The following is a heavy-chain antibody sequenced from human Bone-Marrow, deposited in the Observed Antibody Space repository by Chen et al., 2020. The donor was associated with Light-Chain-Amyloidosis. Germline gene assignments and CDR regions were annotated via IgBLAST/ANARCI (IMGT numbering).Heavy chain of an antibody. CDR2: IYYSGST. CDR3: ARDTPSPDLNWFDP. J-gene: IGHJ5*02. Sequence: QLQLQESGPGLVKPSETLSLTCTVSGCSISSSSYYWGWIRQPPGKGLEWIGSIYYSGSTYYNPSLKSRVTISVDTSKNQFSLKLSSVTAADTAVYYCARDTPSPDLNWFDPWGQGTLVTVSS. V-gene: IGHV4-39*07. CDR1: GCSISSSSYY.